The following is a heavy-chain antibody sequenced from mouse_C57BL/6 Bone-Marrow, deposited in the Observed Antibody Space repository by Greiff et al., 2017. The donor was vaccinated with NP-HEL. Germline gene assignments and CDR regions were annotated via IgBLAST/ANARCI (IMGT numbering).Heavy chain of an antibody. J-gene: IGHJ4*01. Sequence: VQLQQSGAELAKPGASVKLSCKASGYTFTSYWMHWVKQRPGQGLEWIGYINPSSGYTKYNQKFKDKATLTADKSSSTAYMQLSSLTYEDSAVYYCARRENYYGSRRYYYAMDYWGQGTSVTVSS. V-gene: IGHV1-7*01. CDR2: INPSSGYT. CDR1: GYTFTSYW. D-gene: IGHD1-1*01. CDR3: ARRENYYGSRRYYYAMDY.